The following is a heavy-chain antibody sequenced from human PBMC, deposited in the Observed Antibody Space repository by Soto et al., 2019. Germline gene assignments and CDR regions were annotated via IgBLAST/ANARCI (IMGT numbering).Heavy chain of an antibody. CDR1: GYTFTSYY. CDR2: INPNSGGT. CDR3: ARVRPITMVRGVNIYYGMDV. J-gene: IGHJ6*02. Sequence: ASVKVSCKASGYTFTSYYMHWVRQAPGQGLEWMGWINPNSGGTNYAQKFQGWVTMTRDTSISTAYMELSRLRSDDTAVYYCARVRPITMVRGVNIYYGMDVWGQGTTVTVSS. D-gene: IGHD3-10*01. V-gene: IGHV1-2*04.